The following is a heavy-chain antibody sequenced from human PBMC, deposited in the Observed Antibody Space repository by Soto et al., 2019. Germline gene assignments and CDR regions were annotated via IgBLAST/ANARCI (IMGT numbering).Heavy chain of an antibody. CDR2: ISASGAYT. CDR1: GXTFSSYS. CDR3: AKEVIAARPYYFDY. Sequence: GSLRLSCAASGXTFSSYSVSWARQTPGKGLEWVSTISASGAYTYYADSVKGRFTVSRDNSKNTLYLQMRSLRAGDTATYYCAKEVIAARPYYFDYWGQGTLVTVSS. D-gene: IGHD6-6*01. J-gene: IGHJ4*02. V-gene: IGHV3-23*01.